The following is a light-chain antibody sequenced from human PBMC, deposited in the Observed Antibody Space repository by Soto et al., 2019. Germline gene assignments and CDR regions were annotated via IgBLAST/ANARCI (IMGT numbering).Light chain of an antibody. V-gene: IGLV1-40*01. CDR2: ENN. Sequence: QSVLTQPPSVSEAPGQRVTISCTGSSSNIGAGYEAHWYQQVPGTAPKLLIYENNNRPSGVPDRFSGSKSGTSASLAITGLQAEDEAEYYCQTWGPAIVFGGGTKLTVL. J-gene: IGLJ2*01. CDR3: QTWGPAIV. CDR1: SSNIGAGYE.